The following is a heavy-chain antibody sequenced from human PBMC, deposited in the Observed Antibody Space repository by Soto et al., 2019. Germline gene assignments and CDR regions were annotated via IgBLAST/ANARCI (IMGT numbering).Heavy chain of an antibody. Sequence: EVQLLESGGGLVQPGGYLRLSCAASGFTFSSYAMSWVRQAPGKGLEWVSAISGSGGSTYYADSVKGRFTISRDNSKNTLYLQMNSLRAEDTAVYYCAKDSGYSYKPFDYWGQGTLVTVSS. V-gene: IGHV3-23*01. J-gene: IGHJ4*02. CDR1: GFTFSSYA. CDR3: AKDSGYSYKPFDY. D-gene: IGHD5-18*01. CDR2: ISGSGGST.